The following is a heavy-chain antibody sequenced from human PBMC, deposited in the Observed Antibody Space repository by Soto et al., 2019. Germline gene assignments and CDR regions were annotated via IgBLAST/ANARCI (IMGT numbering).Heavy chain of an antibody. CDR2: IYYSGST. CDR1: GGSISSGGYY. V-gene: IGHV4-31*03. CDR3: ARVNKGYDAFDI. Sequence: SETLSLTCTVSGGSISSGGYYWSWIRQRPGKGLEWIGYIYYSGSTYYNPSLKSRVTISVDTSKNQFSLKLSSVTAADTAVYYCARVNKGYDAFDIWGQGTMVTVSS. D-gene: IGHD2-15*01. J-gene: IGHJ3*02.